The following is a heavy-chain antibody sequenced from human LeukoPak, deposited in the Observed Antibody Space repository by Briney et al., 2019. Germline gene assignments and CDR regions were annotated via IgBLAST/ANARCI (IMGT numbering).Heavy chain of an antibody. D-gene: IGHD3-16*02. J-gene: IGHJ4*01. CDR3: ARNYYDYRWGSYQDH. CDR1: GLTFSSSE. CDR2: ISSSGTTI. Sequence: PGGSLRLSCVVSGLTFSSSEMNWFRQAPGKGLEWISFISSSGTTIYYAGSAKGRFTISRDNAKSSLYLQMNSLRAEDTAFYYCARNYYDYRWGSYQDHWGHGTLVTVSS. V-gene: IGHV3-48*03.